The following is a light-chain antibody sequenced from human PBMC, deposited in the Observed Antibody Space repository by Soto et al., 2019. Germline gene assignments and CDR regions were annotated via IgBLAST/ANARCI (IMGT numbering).Light chain of an antibody. CDR2: YDD. J-gene: IGLJ1*01. Sequence: QSVLTQPPSVSEAPRQRVTISCSGSSSNIGNNAVNWYQQLPGKAPKLLIYYDDLLPSGVSDRFSGSKSGTSASLAISGLQSEDEADYYCAAWDDSLNAYVFETGTKVTVL. CDR3: AAWDDSLNAYV. CDR1: SSNIGNNA. V-gene: IGLV1-36*01.